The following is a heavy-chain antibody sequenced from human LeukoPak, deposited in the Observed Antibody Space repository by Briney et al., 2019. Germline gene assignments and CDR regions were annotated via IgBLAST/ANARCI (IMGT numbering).Heavy chain of an antibody. Sequence: SETLSLTCTVSGGSISSDYWTWIRQPPGKGLEWIGYISYSGSTNYNPSLKSRVTISVDTSKNQLSLKLTSVTAADTAVYYCVRDPKSAVAADWFDPWGQGTLVTVSS. CDR1: GGSISSDY. CDR2: ISYSGST. J-gene: IGHJ5*02. D-gene: IGHD6-19*01. V-gene: IGHV4-59*01. CDR3: VRDPKSAVAADWFDP.